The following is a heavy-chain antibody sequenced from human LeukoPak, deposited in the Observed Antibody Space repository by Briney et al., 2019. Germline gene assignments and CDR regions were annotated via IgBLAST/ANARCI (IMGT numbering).Heavy chain of an antibody. CDR3: ARGRRVPAAMGNWFDP. CDR1: GFTFSSYW. V-gene: IGHV3-7*01. Sequence: GGSLRLSCAASGFTFSSYWTSWVRQAPGKGLEWVANIKQDGSEKYYVDSVKGRFTISRDNAKNSLYLQMNSLRAEDTAVYYCARGRRVPAAMGNWFDPWGQGTLVTVSS. CDR2: IKQDGSEK. D-gene: IGHD2-2*01. J-gene: IGHJ5*02.